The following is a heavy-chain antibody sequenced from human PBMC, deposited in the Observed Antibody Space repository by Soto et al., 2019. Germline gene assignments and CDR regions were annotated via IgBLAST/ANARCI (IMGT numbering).Heavy chain of an antibody. J-gene: IGHJ5*02. CDR3: ARDAGGVSSSEGWFDP. V-gene: IGHV3-21*06. CDR2: VSSNSAYI. Sequence: GGSMRLSCAASGFTFSRFTMNWVRQAPGKGLEWVSAVSSNSAYIYYADSVRGRFTISRDNAMTSMYLQMDSLRAEDTAVYYCARDAGGVSSSEGWFDPWGQGTLVTVSS. CDR1: GFTFSRFT. D-gene: IGHD6-6*01.